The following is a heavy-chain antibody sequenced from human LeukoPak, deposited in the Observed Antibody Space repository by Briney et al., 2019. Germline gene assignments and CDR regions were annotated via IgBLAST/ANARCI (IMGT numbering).Heavy chain of an antibody. CDR3: ARNPLGVGYFDY. J-gene: IGHJ4*02. V-gene: IGHV4-59*12. CDR1: GGSISSYY. CDR2: IYYSGST. D-gene: IGHD2-8*01. Sequence: SETLSLTCTVSGGSISSYYWSWIRQPPGKGLEWIGYIYYSGSTNYNPSLKSRVTISVDTSKNQFSLKLSSVTAADTAVYYCARNPLGVGYFDYWGQGTLVTVSS.